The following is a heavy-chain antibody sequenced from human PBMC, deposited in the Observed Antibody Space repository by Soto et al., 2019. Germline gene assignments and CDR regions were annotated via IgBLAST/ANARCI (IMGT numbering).Heavy chain of an antibody. J-gene: IGHJ6*02. CDR3: ARGGGYGDYGMDV. CDR2: IKQDGSEK. CDR1: GFTFSSYW. V-gene: IGHV3-7*01. D-gene: IGHD4-17*01. Sequence: EVQLVESGGGLVQPGGSLRLSCAASGFTFSSYWMSWVRQAPGKGLEWVANIKQDGSEKYYVDSVKGRFTISRDNAKNSLYLQMNSLRAEDTAVYYWARGGGYGDYGMDVWGQGTTVTVSS.